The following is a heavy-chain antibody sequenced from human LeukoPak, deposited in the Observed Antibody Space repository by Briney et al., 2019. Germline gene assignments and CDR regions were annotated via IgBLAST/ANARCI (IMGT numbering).Heavy chain of an antibody. CDR2: ISSSGSTI. CDR1: GFTFSDYY. CDR3: ARDLYYYDSSGYYGGDY. J-gene: IGHJ4*02. V-gene: IGHV3-11*01. Sequence: GGSLRLSCAASGFTFSDYYMSWIRQAPGKGLEWVSYISSSGSTIYYADSVKGRFTISRDNAKNSLYLQMNSLRAEDTAAYYCARDLYYYDSSGYYGGDYWGQGTLVTVSS. D-gene: IGHD3-22*01.